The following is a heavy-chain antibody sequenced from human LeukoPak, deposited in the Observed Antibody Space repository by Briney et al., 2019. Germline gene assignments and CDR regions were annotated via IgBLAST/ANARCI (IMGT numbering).Heavy chain of an antibody. D-gene: IGHD3-10*01. J-gene: IGHJ4*02. CDR1: GGSISSGGYY. CDR3: ASYYYGSGSGVGTFDY. V-gene: IGHV4-31*03. Sequence: NHSQTLSLTCTVSGGSISSGGYYWSWIRRHPGKGLEWIGYIYYSGSTYYNPSLKSRVTISVDTSKNQFSLKLSSVTAADTAVYYCASYYYGSGSGVGTFDYWGQGTLVTISS. CDR2: IYYSGST.